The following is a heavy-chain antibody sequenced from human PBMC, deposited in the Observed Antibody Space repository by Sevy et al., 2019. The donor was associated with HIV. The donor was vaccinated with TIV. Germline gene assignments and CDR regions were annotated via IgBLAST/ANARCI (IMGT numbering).Heavy chain of an antibody. CDR2: IFYSGST. Sequence: SETLSLTCTVSGGSISSGDYYWSWIRQPPGKGLEWIGYIFYSGSTYYNPSIKSRVTISVDTYKNQFSLKPSSVTAADTAVYCCAGVVTTVRGVPNGFDPWGQGTLVTVSS. J-gene: IGHJ5*02. CDR3: AGVVTTVRGVPNGFDP. V-gene: IGHV4-30-4*01. D-gene: IGHD3-10*01. CDR1: GGSISSGDYY.